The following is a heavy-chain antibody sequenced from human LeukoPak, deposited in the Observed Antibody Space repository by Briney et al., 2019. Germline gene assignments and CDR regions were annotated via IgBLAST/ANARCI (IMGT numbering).Heavy chain of an antibody. CDR3: AREVLRYFDWPLDY. CDR2: IIPIFGTA. J-gene: IGHJ4*02. V-gene: IGHV1-69*01. CDR1: GGTFSSYA. D-gene: IGHD3-9*01. Sequence: GASVKVSCKASGGTFSSYAISWVRQAPGQGLEWMGGIIPIFGTANYAQKFQGRVTITADESTSTAYMELSSLRSEDTAVYYCAREVLRYFDWPLDYWGQGTLVTVSS.